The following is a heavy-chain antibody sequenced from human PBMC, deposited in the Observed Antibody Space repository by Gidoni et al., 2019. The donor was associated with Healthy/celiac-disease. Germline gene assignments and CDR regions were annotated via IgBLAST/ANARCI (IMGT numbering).Heavy chain of an antibody. Sequence: EVQLVESGGGLVKPGGSLRLSCAASGFTFSSYSMNWVRQAPGKGLEWVSSISSSSSYIYYADSVKGRFTISRDNAKNSLYLQMNSLRAEDTAVYYCARVKVDTAMVYYYYGMDVWGQGTTVTVSS. J-gene: IGHJ6*02. V-gene: IGHV3-21*01. CDR2: ISSSSSYI. CDR3: ARVKVDTAMVYYYYGMDV. D-gene: IGHD5-18*01. CDR1: GFTFSSYS.